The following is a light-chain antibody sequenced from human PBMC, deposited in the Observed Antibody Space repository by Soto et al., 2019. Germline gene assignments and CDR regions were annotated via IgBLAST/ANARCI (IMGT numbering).Light chain of an antibody. CDR1: SSDVGGYTY. V-gene: IGLV2-14*01. Sequence: QLVLTQPASVSGSPGQSITISCTGTSSDVGGYTYVSWYQQYPGRAPKLMIYEVSNRPSGVSNRFSGSKSGNTASLTISGLQAEDEADYYCSSYTTRNTVLFGGGTKLTVL. CDR2: EVS. CDR3: SSYTTRNTVL. J-gene: IGLJ2*01.